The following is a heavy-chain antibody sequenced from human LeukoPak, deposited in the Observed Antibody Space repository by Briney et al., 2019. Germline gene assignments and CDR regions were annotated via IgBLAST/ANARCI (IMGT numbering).Heavy chain of an antibody. D-gene: IGHD3-10*01. Sequence: KPSETLSLTCAVYGGSFSGYYWSWIRQPPGKGLEWIGEINHSGSTNYNPSLKSRVTISVDTSENQFSLKLSSVIAADTAVYYCAGTMVRGHYYMDVWGKGTTVTVSS. CDR1: GGSFSGYY. J-gene: IGHJ6*03. CDR2: INHSGST. V-gene: IGHV4-34*01. CDR3: AGTMVRGHYYMDV.